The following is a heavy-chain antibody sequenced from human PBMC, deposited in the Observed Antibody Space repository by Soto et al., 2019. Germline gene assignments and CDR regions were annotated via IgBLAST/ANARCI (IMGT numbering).Heavy chain of an antibody. Sequence: SQTLSLTCAISGDSVSSNSAAWNWIRQSPSRGLEWLGRTYYRSKWYNDYAVSVKSRITINPDTSKNQFSLQLNSVTPEDTAVYYCARDRPPTQYSSGWSDAFDIWGQGTMVTVSS. V-gene: IGHV6-1*01. CDR2: TYYRSKWYN. D-gene: IGHD6-19*01. CDR1: GDSVSSNSAA. CDR3: ARDRPPTQYSSGWSDAFDI. J-gene: IGHJ3*02.